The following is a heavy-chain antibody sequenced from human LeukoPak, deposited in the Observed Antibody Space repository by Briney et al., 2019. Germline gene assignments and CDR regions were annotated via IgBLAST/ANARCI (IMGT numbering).Heavy chain of an antibody. CDR1: GFTFSSYG. J-gene: IGHJ3*02. CDR3: AKDLYSSGWDVNAFDI. D-gene: IGHD6-19*01. Sequence: PGGSLGLSCAASGFTFSSYGMHWVRQAPGKGLEWVAVISYDGSNKYYADSVKGRFTISRDNSKNTLYLQMNSLRAEDTAVYYCAKDLYSSGWDVNAFDIWGQGTMVTVSS. CDR2: ISYDGSNK. V-gene: IGHV3-30*18.